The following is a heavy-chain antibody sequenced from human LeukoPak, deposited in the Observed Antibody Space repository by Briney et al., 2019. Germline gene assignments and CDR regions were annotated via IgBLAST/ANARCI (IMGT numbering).Heavy chain of an antibody. CDR2: INHSGST. CDR3: ARGGGYCSGGSCYSLNWFDP. D-gene: IGHD2-15*01. V-gene: IGHV4-34*01. J-gene: IGHJ5*02. CDR1: GGSFSGYY. Sequence: PSETLSLTCAVYGGSFSGYYWSWIRQHPGKGLEWIGEINHSGSTNYNPSLKSRVTISVDTSKNQFSLKLSSVTAADTAVYYCARGGGYCSGGSCYSLNWFDPWGQGTLVTVSS.